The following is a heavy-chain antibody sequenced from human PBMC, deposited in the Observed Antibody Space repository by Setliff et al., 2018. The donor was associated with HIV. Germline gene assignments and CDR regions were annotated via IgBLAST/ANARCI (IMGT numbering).Heavy chain of an antibody. CDR2: IYYSGNT. V-gene: IGHV4-39*01. Sequence: LSLTCSVSGDSIFTSTYYWGWIRQPPGKRLEWIGSIYYSGNTYYNPSLKSRVTISVDTSKNQFFLNLSSVTATDSAVYYCARLGRPYSGQGWFDPWGQGTLVTAPQ. CDR1: GDSIFTSTYY. CDR3: ARLGRPYSGQGWFDP. J-gene: IGHJ5*02. D-gene: IGHD5-12*01.